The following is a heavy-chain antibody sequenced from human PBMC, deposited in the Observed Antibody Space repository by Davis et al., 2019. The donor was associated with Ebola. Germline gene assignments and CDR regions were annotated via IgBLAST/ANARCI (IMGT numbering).Heavy chain of an antibody. CDR3: ARRSSTSCYDTICYYYGMDV. CDR1: GCPISSYY. V-gene: IGHV4-34*01. Sequence: MPSDTLSLPFPAPGCPISSYYWSWIRQPPGKGLEWIGEINHSGSTNYNPSLKSRVTISVDTSKNQFSLKLSSVTAADTAVYYCARRSSTSCYDTICYYYGMDVWGQGTTVTVSS. J-gene: IGHJ6*02. CDR2: INHSGST. D-gene: IGHD2-2*01.